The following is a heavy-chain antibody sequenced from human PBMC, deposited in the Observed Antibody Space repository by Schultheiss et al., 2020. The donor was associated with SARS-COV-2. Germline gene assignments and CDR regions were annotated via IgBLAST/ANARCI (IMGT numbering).Heavy chain of an antibody. CDR1: GFTFTSSA. J-gene: IGHJ4*02. Sequence: SVKVSCKASGFTFTSSAMQWVRQARGQRLEWIGWIVVGSGNTNYAQKFQGRVTMTRDTSTSTVYMELSSLRSEDTAVYYCAREGGYRGFDYWGQGTLVTVSS. V-gene: IGHV1-58*02. D-gene: IGHD6-25*01. CDR2: IVVGSGNT. CDR3: AREGGYRGFDY.